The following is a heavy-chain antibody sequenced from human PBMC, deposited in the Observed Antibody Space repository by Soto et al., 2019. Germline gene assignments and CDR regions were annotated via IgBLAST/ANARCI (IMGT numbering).Heavy chain of an antibody. Sequence: GASLKVSCKASGGPFSSYTISWVRQAPGQGLEWMGRIIPILGIANYAQKFQGRVTITADKSTSTAYMELSSLRSEDTAVYYCARSPRNWGFDYWGLGTLVTVSS. CDR2: IIPILGIA. V-gene: IGHV1-69*02. J-gene: IGHJ4*02. CDR1: GGPFSSYT. CDR3: ARSPRNWGFDY. D-gene: IGHD7-27*01.